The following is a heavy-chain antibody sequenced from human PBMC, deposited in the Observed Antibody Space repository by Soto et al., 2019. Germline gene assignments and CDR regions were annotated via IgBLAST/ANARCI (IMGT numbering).Heavy chain of an antibody. J-gene: IGHJ4*02. D-gene: IGHD1-26*01. Sequence: SLRLSCAASGFTFSSYAMHWVRQAPGKGLEWVAVISYDGSNKYYADSVKGRFTISRDNSKNTLYLQMNSLRAEDTAVYYCARPTSRSYYSPFDYWGQGTLVTVSS. CDR3: ARPTSRSYYSPFDY. V-gene: IGHV3-30-3*01. CDR2: ISYDGSNK. CDR1: GFTFSSYA.